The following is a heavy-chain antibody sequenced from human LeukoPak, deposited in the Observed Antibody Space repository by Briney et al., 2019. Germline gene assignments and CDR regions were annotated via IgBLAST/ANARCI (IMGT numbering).Heavy chain of an antibody. CDR1: GGSFSGYY. D-gene: IGHD2-2*02. CDR2: INHSGST. V-gene: IGHV4-34*01. CDR3: ARGNVVVPAAIGFYYYMDV. J-gene: IGHJ6*03. Sequence: PSETLSLTCAVYGGSFSGYYWSWIRQPPGKGLEWIGEINHSGSTNYNRSLKSRVTISVDTSKNQFSLKLSSVTAADTAVYYCARGNVVVPAAIGFYYYMDVWGKGTTVTVSS.